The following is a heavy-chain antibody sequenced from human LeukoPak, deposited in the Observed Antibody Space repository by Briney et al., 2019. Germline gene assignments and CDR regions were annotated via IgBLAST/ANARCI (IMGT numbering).Heavy chain of an antibody. CDR3: ATESVDLFAY. J-gene: IGHJ4*02. CDR2: VRRESDGGTA. D-gene: IGHD4-23*01. V-gene: IGHV3-15*01. Sequence: RSGGSLRLSCAASGFTFSEVWMSWVRQAPGKGLEWVGRVRRESDGGTAEYTAPVKGRFTISRDDSKNTLYLEMNSLKTEDTAVYYCATESVDLFAYWGQGTLVTVSS. CDR1: GFTFSEVW.